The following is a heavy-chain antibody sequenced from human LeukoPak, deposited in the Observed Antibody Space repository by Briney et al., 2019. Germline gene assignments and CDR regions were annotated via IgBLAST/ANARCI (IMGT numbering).Heavy chain of an antibody. CDR1: GGSFSGYY. D-gene: IGHD1-20*01. CDR2: INDSGST. J-gene: IGHJ4*02. V-gene: IGHV4-34*01. Sequence: PSETLSLTCAVYGGSFSGYYWSWFRHPPGKGLEWIGEINDSGSTNYNPSLKSRVTISVDTSKNQFSLKLSSVTAADTAVYYCARGRGITGSSRRYFDYWGQGTLVTVSS. CDR3: ARGRGITGSSRRYFDY.